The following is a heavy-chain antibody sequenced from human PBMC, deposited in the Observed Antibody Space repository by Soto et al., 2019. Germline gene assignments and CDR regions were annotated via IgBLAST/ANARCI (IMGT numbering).Heavy chain of an antibody. Sequence: PGGSLSLSCAASGFTFSSYSMNWVRQAPGKGLEWVSSISSSSSYIYYADSVKGRFTISRDNAKNSLYLQMNSLRAEDTAVYYCARDTSNDAFDIWGQGTMVTVSS. J-gene: IGHJ3*02. CDR3: ARDTSNDAFDI. CDR1: GFTFSSYS. CDR2: ISSSSSYI. D-gene: IGHD3-16*01. V-gene: IGHV3-21*01.